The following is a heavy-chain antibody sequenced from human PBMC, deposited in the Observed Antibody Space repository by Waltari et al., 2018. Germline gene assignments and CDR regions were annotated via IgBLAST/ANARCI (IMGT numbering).Heavy chain of an antibody. CDR3: ARKIGATSSAWYFDL. CDR1: GYSFSDYP. V-gene: IGHV7-4-1*02. D-gene: IGHD6-6*01. CDR2: INTETGNQ. J-gene: IGHJ2*01. Sequence: QVQLVQSGSELREPGASVKISCQASGYSFSDYPMNWVRQAPGQGLEWMVVINTETGNQTYAQGFTGRFVFSLDTSVSTAYLQISSLEAEDTAVYYCARKIGATSSAWYFDLWGRGSLVTVSS.